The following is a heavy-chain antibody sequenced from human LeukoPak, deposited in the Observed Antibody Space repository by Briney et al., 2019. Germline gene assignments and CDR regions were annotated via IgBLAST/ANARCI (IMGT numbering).Heavy chain of an antibody. J-gene: IGHJ4*02. CDR2: ISYNGSNK. D-gene: IGHD3-22*01. Sequence: GGSLRLSCAASGFTFSSYGMHWVRQAPGKGLDWVAAISYNGSNKYYADSVKGRFTISRDNSKNTLYLQMNSLRAEDTAVYYCEKDGSRNYYYDSSGYDFDYWGQGTMVTVSS. V-gene: IGHV3-30*18. CDR3: EKDGSRNYYYDSSGYDFDY. CDR1: GFTFSSYG.